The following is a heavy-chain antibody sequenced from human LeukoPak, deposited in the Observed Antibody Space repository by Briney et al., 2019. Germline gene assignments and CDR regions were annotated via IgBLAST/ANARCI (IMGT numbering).Heavy chain of an antibody. D-gene: IGHD2-15*01. Sequence: ASVKVSCKASGYTFTSYYIHWVRQAPGQGLEWMGIINPSGGNTNYARKFQGRVTMTRDTSTSTVYMELSSLRSEDTAMYYCAREEDGGYSDYWGQGIVVTVSS. V-gene: IGHV1-46*01. CDR1: GYTFTSYY. CDR3: AREEDGGYSDY. CDR2: INPSGGNT. J-gene: IGHJ4*02.